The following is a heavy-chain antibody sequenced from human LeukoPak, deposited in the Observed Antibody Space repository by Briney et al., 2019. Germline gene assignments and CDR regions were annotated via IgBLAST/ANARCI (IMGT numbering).Heavy chain of an antibody. CDR2: TRNKANRYTT. CDR3: TRGGRYLPLDI. CDR1: GFTLSDHY. D-gene: IGHD3-10*01. J-gene: IGHJ3*02. V-gene: IGHV3-72*01. Sequence: GGSLRLSCAASGFTLSDHYMDWVRQAPGKGLEWVGRTRNKANRYTTEYAASVKGRFTISRDDSKNSLYLQINGLKTEDTAVYYCTRGGRYLPLDIWGQGTMVTVSS.